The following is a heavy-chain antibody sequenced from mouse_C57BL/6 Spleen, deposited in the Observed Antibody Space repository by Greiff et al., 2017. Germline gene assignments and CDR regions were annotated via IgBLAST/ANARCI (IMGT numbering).Heavy chain of an antibody. V-gene: IGHV1-58*01. CDR3: ARNGSNHQYIDV. J-gene: IGHJ1*03. CDR1: GYTFTSYG. Sequence: EVKLMESGAELVRPGSSVKMSCKTSGYTFTSYGINWVKQRPGQGLEWIGYIYIGNGYTAYNEKFKGKGTLTLDTSSSTAYMQLSSLTSEDAAVDFCARNGSNHQYIDVWGTGTSVTVSS. CDR2: IYIGNGYT. D-gene: IGHD2-5*01.